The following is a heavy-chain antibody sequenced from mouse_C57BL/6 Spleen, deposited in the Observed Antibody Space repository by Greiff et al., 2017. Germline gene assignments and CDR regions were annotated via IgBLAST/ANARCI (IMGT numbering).Heavy chain of an antibody. CDR2: INPGDGDT. CDR3: ARNWDYAMDY. Sequence: VQLQQSGAELVKPGASVKISCKSSGYAFRSYWMNWVKQRPGKGLEWIGQINPGDGDTNSNGKFKGKATLTADKSSSTAYMQLSSLTAEDSAVYFCARNWDYAMDYWGQGTSVTVSS. V-gene: IGHV1-80*01. J-gene: IGHJ4*01. CDR1: GYAFRSYW. D-gene: IGHD4-1*01.